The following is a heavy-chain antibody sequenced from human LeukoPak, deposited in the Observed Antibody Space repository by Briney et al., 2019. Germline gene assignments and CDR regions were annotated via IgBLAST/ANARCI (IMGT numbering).Heavy chain of an antibody. CDR1: GYSISSGYY. V-gene: IGHV4-38-2*02. D-gene: IGHD2-2*02. CDR3: ARFRDTSGYFDY. Sequence: PSETLSLTCTVSGYSISSGYYWGWIRQPPGKGLEWIGSIYHSGSTYYNPSLKSRVTISVDTSKNQFSLKLSSVTAADTAVYYCARFRDTSGYFDYWGQGTLVTVSS. CDR2: IYHSGST. J-gene: IGHJ4*02.